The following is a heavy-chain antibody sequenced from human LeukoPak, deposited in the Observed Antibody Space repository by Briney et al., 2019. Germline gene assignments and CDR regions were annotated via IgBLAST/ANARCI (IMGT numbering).Heavy chain of an antibody. Sequence: GGSLRLSCAASGFTFNTYGIHWLRQAPGKGLEWVAFIRYDGSNKYYADSVKGRFTISRDISKNTLYLQMNSLRPEDTAVYYCAKDRLPRISIFGVVSPLDSWGQGTLVTVSS. CDR2: IRYDGSNK. CDR1: GFTFNTYG. J-gene: IGHJ4*02. D-gene: IGHD3-3*01. CDR3: AKDRLPRISIFGVVSPLDS. V-gene: IGHV3-30*02.